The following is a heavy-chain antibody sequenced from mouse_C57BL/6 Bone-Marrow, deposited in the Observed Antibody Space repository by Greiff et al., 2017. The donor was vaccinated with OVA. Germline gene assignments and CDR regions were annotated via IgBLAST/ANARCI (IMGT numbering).Heavy chain of an antibody. J-gene: IGHJ2*01. CDR1: GFNIKDDY. V-gene: IGHV14-4*01. CDR2: IDPENGDT. D-gene: IGHD1-1*01. Sequence: VQLQQSGAELVRPGASVKLSCTASGFNIKDDYMHWVKQRPEQGLEWIGWIDPENGDTAYASKFQGKATITADTSSNTAYLQLSSLTSEDTAVYYCTTDGLRSNYWGQGTTLTVSS. CDR3: TTDGLRSNY.